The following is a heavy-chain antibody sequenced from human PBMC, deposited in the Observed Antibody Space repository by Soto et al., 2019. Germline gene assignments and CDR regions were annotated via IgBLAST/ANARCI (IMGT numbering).Heavy chain of an antibody. D-gene: IGHD1-26*01. J-gene: IGHJ5*02. CDR1: GGSISSYY. CDR2: IYYSGST. Sequence: PSETLSLTCTVSGGSISSYYWSWIRQPPGKGLGWIGYIYYSGSTNYNPSLESRVTISVDTSKNQFSLKLSSVTAADTAVYYCARDLVGAAGAPWGQGTLVTVSS. V-gene: IGHV4-59*01. CDR3: ARDLVGAAGAP.